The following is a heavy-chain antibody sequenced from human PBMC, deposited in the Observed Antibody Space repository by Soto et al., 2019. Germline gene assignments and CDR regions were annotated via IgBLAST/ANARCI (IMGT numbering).Heavy chain of an antibody. CDR1: GFIFSNYA. CDR3: AKDWTHFDY. J-gene: IGHJ4*02. D-gene: IGHD3-3*01. V-gene: IGHV3-23*01. Sequence: VPLLESGGNLVQPGGSLRLSCAASGFIFSNYAMSWVRQAPGKGLEWVALIRGSEDNTFYSDSVRGRFTISRDDSKNTLYLQMNSLRAEDTAVYYCAKDWTHFDYWGQGTLVTVSS. CDR2: IRGSEDNT.